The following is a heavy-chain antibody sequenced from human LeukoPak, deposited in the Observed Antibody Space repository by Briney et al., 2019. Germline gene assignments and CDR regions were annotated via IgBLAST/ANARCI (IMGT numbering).Heavy chain of an antibody. CDR2: INHSGST. CDR3: ATLYRGYDTAFDY. CDR1: GGSFSGYY. D-gene: IGHD5-12*01. Sequence: SETLSLTCAVYGGSFSGYYWSWIRQPPGKGLEWIGEINHSGSTNYNPSLKSRVTISVDTSKNQFSLKLSSVTAADTAVYYCATLYRGYDTAFDYWGQGTLVTVSS. V-gene: IGHV4-34*01. J-gene: IGHJ4*02.